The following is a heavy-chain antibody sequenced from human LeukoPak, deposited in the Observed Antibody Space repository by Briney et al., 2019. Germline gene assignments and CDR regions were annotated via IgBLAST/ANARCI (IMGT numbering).Heavy chain of an antibody. D-gene: IGHD3-10*01. J-gene: IGHJ5*02. CDR3: ARSPTGRGYNWFDP. Sequence: SVKVSCKASGGTFSSYAISWVRQAPGQGLEWMGGIIPIFGTANYAQKFQGRVTITTDESTSTAYMELSSLRSEDTAVYYCARSPTGRGYNWFDPWGQGTLVTVSS. CDR1: GGTFSSYA. V-gene: IGHV1-69*05. CDR2: IIPIFGTA.